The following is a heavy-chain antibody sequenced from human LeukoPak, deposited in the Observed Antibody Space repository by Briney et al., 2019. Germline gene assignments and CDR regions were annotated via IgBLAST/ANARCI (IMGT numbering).Heavy chain of an antibody. CDR2: IIPILGIA. CDR1: GGTFSSYT. CDR3: ASPDLGDYSNSPQDYGMDV. V-gene: IGHV1-69*02. D-gene: IGHD4-11*01. J-gene: IGHJ6*02. Sequence: SVKVSCKASGGTFSSYTISWVRQAPGQGLEWMGRIIPILGIANYAQKFQGRVTITADKSTSTAYMELSSLRSEDTAVYYCASPDLGDYSNSPQDYGMDVWGQGTTVTVSS.